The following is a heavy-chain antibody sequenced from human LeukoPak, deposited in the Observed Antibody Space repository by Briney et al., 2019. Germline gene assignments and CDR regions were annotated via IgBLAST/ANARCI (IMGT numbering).Heavy chain of an antibody. Sequence: GGSLRLSCAASGFTFSSYAMNWVRQAPGKGLEWVAGISSGDRTFHAESVKGRFTISKDKSKDTLYLQMNSLRAEDTAVYYCAKDATASPYFHWFDNWGQGTQVIVSS. CDR3: AKDATASPYFHWFDN. V-gene: IGHV3-23*01. D-gene: IGHD3-9*01. CDR2: ISSGDRT. CDR1: GFTFSSYA. J-gene: IGHJ4*02.